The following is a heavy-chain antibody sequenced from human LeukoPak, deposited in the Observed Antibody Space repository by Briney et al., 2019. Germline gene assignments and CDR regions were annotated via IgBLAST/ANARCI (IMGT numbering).Heavy chain of an antibody. J-gene: IGHJ3*02. CDR3: AREGDYYDSSGIENDAFDI. V-gene: IGHV3-33*01. CDR1: GFTFSSYG. Sequence: GGSLRLSCAASGFTFSSYGMHWVRQAPGKGLGWVAVIWYDGSNKYYADSVKGRFTISRDNSKNTLYLQMNSLRAEDTAVYYCAREGDYYDSSGIENDAFDIWGQGTMVTVSS. D-gene: IGHD3-22*01. CDR2: IWYDGSNK.